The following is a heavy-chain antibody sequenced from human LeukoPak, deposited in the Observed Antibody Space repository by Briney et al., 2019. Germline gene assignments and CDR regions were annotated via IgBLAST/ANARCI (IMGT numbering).Heavy chain of an antibody. V-gene: IGHV3-30*02. Sequence: PGGSLRLSCVASGFTVSNNYLTWVRQAPGKGLEWVAFIRYDGSNKYYADSVKGRFTISRDNSKNTLYLQMNSLRAEDTAVYYCARGRCSSTSCRNGYYFDYWGQGTLVTVSS. J-gene: IGHJ4*02. CDR1: GFTVSNNY. D-gene: IGHD2-2*01. CDR2: IRYDGSNK. CDR3: ARGRCSSTSCRNGYYFDY.